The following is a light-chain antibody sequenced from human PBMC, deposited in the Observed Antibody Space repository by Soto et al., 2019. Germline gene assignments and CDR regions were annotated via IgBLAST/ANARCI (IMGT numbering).Light chain of an antibody. Sequence: QSALTQPPSASGSPGQSVTISCTGTSSDVGGYNYVSWYQQHPGKAPKLMIYEVTKRPSGVPDRFSASKSGNTASLTVSGLQAEDEANYYCSSYASSNTWVFGGGPMVTVL. CDR2: EVT. CDR3: SSYASSNTWV. J-gene: IGLJ3*02. V-gene: IGLV2-8*01. CDR1: SSDVGGYNY.